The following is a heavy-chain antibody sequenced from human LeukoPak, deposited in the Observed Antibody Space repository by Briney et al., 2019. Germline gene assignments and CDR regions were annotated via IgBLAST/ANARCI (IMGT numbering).Heavy chain of an antibody. J-gene: IGHJ4*02. D-gene: IGHD4-23*01. Sequence: SETLSLTCTVSGGSISSHYWSWIRQPPGKGPEWIGYIYYSGSTSYNPSLKSRVTISVDTSKNQFSLKLSSVTAADTAVYYCARVGGNSVDNFDYWGQGTLVTVSS. CDR2: IYYSGST. CDR1: GGSISSHY. CDR3: ARVGGNSVDNFDY. V-gene: IGHV4-59*11.